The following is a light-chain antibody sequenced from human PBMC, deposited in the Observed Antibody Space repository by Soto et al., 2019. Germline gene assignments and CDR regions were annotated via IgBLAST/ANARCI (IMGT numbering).Light chain of an antibody. CDR1: RSISSW. J-gene: IGKJ1*01. CDR3: QQYNSYSSWT. CDR2: DAS. V-gene: IGKV1-5*01. Sequence: DIQMTQSPSTLSASVGDRVTITCRASRSISSWLAWYQQKPGKAPKLLIYDASSLESGVPSRFSGSGSGTEFTLTISSLQPDDFATYYCQQYNSYSSWTFGQGTKVDIK.